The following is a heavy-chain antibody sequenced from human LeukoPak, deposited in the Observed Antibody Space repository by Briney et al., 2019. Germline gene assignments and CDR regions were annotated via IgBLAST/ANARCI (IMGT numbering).Heavy chain of an antibody. V-gene: IGHV1-2*02. CDR1: GYTFTGYY. D-gene: IGHD2-2*02. CDR2: INPNSGGT. J-gene: IGHJ5*02. CDR3: ARGRYCSSTSCHINWFDP. Sequence: GASVKVSCKASGYTFTGYYMHWVRQAPGQGLEWMGWINPNSGGTNYAQKFQGRVTMTRDTSISTAYMELSRLRSDDTAVYYCARGRYCSSTSCHINWFDPWGQGTLVTVSS.